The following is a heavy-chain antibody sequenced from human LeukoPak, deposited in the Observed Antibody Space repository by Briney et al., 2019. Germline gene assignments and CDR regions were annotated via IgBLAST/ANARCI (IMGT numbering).Heavy chain of an antibody. Sequence: ASVKVSCKASGYTFTSYDINWVRQATGQGHEWMGWMNPNSGNTGYAQKFQGRVTMTRNTSISTAYMELSSLRSEDTAVYYCATDIAARSAFDYWGQGTLVTVSS. CDR2: MNPNSGNT. CDR3: ATDIAARSAFDY. CDR1: GYTFTSYD. D-gene: IGHD6-6*01. V-gene: IGHV1-8*01. J-gene: IGHJ4*02.